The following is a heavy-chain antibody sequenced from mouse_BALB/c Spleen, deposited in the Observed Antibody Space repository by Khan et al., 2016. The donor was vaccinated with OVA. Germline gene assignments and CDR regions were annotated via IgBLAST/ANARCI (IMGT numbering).Heavy chain of an antibody. Sequence: EVKLLESGPSLVKPSQTLSLTCSVTGDSITSGYWNWIRKFPGNKFEFMGYIIYTGSIYYNPSLKSRISITRHTSKNQYYLQLNSVTTADTATYYCARSTYRYAFAYWGQGTLVTVSA. CDR3: ARSTYRYAFAY. V-gene: IGHV3-8*02. CDR2: IIYTGSI. J-gene: IGHJ3*01. CDR1: GDSITSGY. D-gene: IGHD2-14*01.